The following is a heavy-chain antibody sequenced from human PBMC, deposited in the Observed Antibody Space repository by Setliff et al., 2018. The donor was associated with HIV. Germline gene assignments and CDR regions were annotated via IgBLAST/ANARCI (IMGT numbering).Heavy chain of an antibody. CDR2: IYYSGST. V-gene: IGHV4-59*01. D-gene: IGHD7-27*01. J-gene: IGHJ4*02. CDR1: GDSISGYY. CDR3: ARQVGNKVLFDS. Sequence: PSETLSLTCTVSGDSISGYYWSWIRQPPEKGLEWIGYIYYSGSTNYNPSLKSRVTISVDTSKNQLSLKLSSVTAADTAVYYCARQVGNKVLFDSWGQGTLVTVPQ.